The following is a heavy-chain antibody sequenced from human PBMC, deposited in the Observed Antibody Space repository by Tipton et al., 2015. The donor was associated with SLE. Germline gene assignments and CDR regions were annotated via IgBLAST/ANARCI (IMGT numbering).Heavy chain of an antibody. Sequence: TLSLTCTVSGGSISSHYWSWIRQPPGKGLEWIGYSYYSGSTSYNPSLKSRVTISVDTSKNQFSLKLSSVTAADTAVYYCARDQYNWNDPRYYYYYLDVWGKGTPVTVSS. D-gene: IGHD1-20*01. CDR2: SYYSGST. CDR3: ARDQYNWNDPRYYYYYLDV. CDR1: GGSISSHY. V-gene: IGHV4-59*11. J-gene: IGHJ6*03.